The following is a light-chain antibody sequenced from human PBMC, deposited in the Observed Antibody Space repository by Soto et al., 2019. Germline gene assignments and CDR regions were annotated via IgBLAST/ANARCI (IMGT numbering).Light chain of an antibody. CDR1: SSDVGSFNF. V-gene: IGLV2-23*02. J-gene: IGLJ1*01. CDR2: EVT. Sequence: QSVLTQPASVSGSPGQSITISCTRTSSDVGSFNFVSWYQQHPGKAPKVMIYEVTKRPSGVSDRFSGSKSGNTASLTISGRQAEDEADYYCCSDAGRSTYVFGTGTKVTVL. CDR3: CSDAGRSTYV.